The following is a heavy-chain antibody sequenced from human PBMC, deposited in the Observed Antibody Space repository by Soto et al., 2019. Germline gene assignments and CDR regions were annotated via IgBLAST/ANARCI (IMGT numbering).Heavy chain of an antibody. CDR3: SRERPLITPSEDFDL. J-gene: IGHJ3*01. V-gene: IGHV1-2*02. CDR1: GYNFIAQN. CDR2: MNPNSGGS. Sequence: QVHLVQSGAEVKKPGASVKVSCMASGYNFIAQNIHWVRQAPGLGLEWMGKMNPNSGGSDYAQEFQGRVTVTRDTSISTGYMELTSLKSDDTAGYYCSRERPLITPSEDFDLWGQGTMVLVSS.